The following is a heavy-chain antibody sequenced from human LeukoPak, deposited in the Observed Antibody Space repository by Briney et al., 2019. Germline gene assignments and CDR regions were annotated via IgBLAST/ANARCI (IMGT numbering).Heavy chain of an antibody. V-gene: IGHV3-66*01. CDR2: IYSGGST. CDR1: GFTVSSNY. J-gene: IGHJ4*02. Sequence: GGSLRLSCAASGFTVSSNYMSWVRQAPGKGLEWVSVIYSGGSTYYADSVKGRFTISRDNSKNTLYLQMNSLRVEDTAVYYCARVGYTDTWYSSPPFDYWGQGALVTVSS. D-gene: IGHD6-13*01. CDR3: ARVGYTDTWYSSPPFDY.